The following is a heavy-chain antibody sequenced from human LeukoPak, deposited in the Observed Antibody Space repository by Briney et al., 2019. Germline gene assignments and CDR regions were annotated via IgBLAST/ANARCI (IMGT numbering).Heavy chain of an antibody. V-gene: IGHV3-43*02. CDR3: ARYSYGLDY. CDR1: GFTFDDYA. D-gene: IGHD5-18*01. J-gene: IGHJ4*02. CDR2: ISGDGGST. Sequence: GGSLRLSCAASGFTFDDYAMHWVRQAPGKGLEWVSLISGDGGSTYYADSVKGRFTISRDNSKNSLYLQMNSLRAEDTAVYYCARYSYGLDYWGQGTLVIVSS.